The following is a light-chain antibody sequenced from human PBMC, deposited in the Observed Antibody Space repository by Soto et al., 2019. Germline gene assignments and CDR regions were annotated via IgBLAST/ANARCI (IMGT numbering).Light chain of an antibody. CDR1: QNVTSNL. V-gene: IGKV3D-20*02. CDR3: QQRSRWPPIT. Sequence: TVLPQSPGTLSLCQREKATLAGGDIQNVTSNLLVWDQQHPGQAPRLLIYGASSRATGIPDRFSGSGSGTDFTLTIRRLEPDDFAVYSCQQRSRWPPITFGQGTRLEI. CDR2: GAS. J-gene: IGKJ5*01.